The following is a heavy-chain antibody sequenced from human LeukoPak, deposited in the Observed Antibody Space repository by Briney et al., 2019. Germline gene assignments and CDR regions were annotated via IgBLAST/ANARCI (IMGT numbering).Heavy chain of an antibody. CDR2: INWNSGGT. CDR1: GFTFDDYG. V-gene: IGHV3-20*04. J-gene: IGHJ4*02. D-gene: IGHD6-19*01. Sequence: GGSLRLSCAASGFTFDDYGMSWVRHAPGKGLEWVAGINWNSGGTGYADSVKGRFTISRDNAKNTLYLQMNSLRAEDTAVYYCARAMYSSGWYDYWGRGTRVTVSS. CDR3: ARAMYSSGWYDY.